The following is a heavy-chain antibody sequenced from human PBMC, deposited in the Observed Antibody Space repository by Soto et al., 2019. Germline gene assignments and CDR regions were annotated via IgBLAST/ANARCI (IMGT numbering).Heavy chain of an antibody. D-gene: IGHD6-13*01. CDR1: GYNFDTYW. J-gene: IGHJ6*02. V-gene: IGHV5-10-1*01. Sequence: PGESLKISCKGSGYNFDTYWINWVRQTPGKGLEWMGRIDPIDSKTKYSPSLEGHITISVDKSISTTYLQWSSLKASDTAIYYCGRRIAAAGGYYYYAFDVWGQGTAVTVSS. CDR2: IDPIDSKT. CDR3: GRRIAAAGGYYYYAFDV.